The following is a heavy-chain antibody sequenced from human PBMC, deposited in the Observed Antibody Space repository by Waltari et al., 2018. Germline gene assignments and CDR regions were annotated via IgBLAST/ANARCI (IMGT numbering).Heavy chain of an antibody. Sequence: QVHLVESGGGVVQPGQSLRLSCAASGFTFSNFGMFWVRQAPGRGLVWRAVISDDGSEKYYADSVKCRFTISKDNSKNTLYLQMNTLRPEDTAVYYCAKRGYNYQADYWGQGTQVTVSS. D-gene: IGHD5-18*01. V-gene: IGHV3-30*18. CDR2: ISDDGSEK. CDR3: AKRGYNYQADY. CDR1: GFTFSNFG. J-gene: IGHJ4*02.